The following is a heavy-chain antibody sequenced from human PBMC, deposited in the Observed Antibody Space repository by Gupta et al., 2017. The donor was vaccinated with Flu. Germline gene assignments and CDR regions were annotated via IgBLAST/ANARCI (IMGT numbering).Heavy chain of an antibody. CDR1: GGSFSGYY. Sequence: QVQLQQWGAGLLKPSETLSLTCAVYGGSFSGYYWSWIRQPPGKGLEWIGEINHSGSTNYNPSLKSRVTISVDTSKNQFSLKLSSVTAADTAVYYCARGPWGSSGYYRNDAFDIWGQGTMVTVSS. CDR2: INHSGST. J-gene: IGHJ3*02. D-gene: IGHD3-22*01. CDR3: ARGPWGSSGYYRNDAFDI. V-gene: IGHV4-34*01.